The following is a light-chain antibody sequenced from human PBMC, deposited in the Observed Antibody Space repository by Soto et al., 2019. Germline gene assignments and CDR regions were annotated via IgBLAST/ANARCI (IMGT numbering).Light chain of an antibody. CDR1: SSDVGGYNY. CDR2: EVR. Sequence: QSALTQPASVSGSPGQSITISCTGTSSDVGGYNYVSWYQQHPGKVPKLMIYEVRNRPSGVSNRFSGSKSGNTASLTISGLQAEDEAEYYCSSYTSSSTLVFGGGTQLTVL. J-gene: IGLJ2*01. V-gene: IGLV2-14*01. CDR3: SSYTSSSTLV.